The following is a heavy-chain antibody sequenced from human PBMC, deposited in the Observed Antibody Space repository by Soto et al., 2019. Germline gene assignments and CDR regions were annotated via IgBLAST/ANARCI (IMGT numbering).Heavy chain of an antibody. CDR3: ARDSVNDYYDSSGSNWFDP. J-gene: IGHJ5*02. CDR1: GGSISSGDYY. CDR2: IYYSGST. Sequence: SETLSLTCTVSGGSISSGDYYWSWIRQPPGKGLELIGYIYYSGSTYYNPSLKSRVTISVDTSKNQFSLKLSSVTAADTAVYYCARDSVNDYYDSSGSNWFDPWGQGTLVTVSS. V-gene: IGHV4-30-4*08. D-gene: IGHD3-22*01.